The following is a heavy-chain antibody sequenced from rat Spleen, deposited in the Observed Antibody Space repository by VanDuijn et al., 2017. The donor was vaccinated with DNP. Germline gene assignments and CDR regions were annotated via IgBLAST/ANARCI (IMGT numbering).Heavy chain of an antibody. CDR1: GLTFSNHF. D-gene: IGHD1-11*01. V-gene: IGHV5-25*01. CDR2: ISPTDAAT. J-gene: IGHJ2*01. CDR3: ASLNYGRYY. Sequence: EVQLVESGGGLVQPGRSLKLSCTVSGLTFSNHFMAWVRQAPAKGLEWVASISPTDAATYYLDSGKGRFTISRDNAKSIHYLQMSKLGSEDTATYYCASLNYGRYYWGQGVMVTVSS.